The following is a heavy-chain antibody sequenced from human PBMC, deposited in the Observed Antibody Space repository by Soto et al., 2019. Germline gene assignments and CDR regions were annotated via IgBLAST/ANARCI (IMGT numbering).Heavy chain of an antibody. V-gene: IGHV3-23*01. D-gene: IGHD2-15*01. J-gene: IGHJ5*02. CDR2: ISGSGGST. CDR3: AKTRDIVVVVAATRAYNWFDP. CDR1: GFTFSSYA. Sequence: SLRLSCAASGFTFSSYAMSWVRQAPGKGLEWVSAISGSGGSTYYADSVKGRFTISRDNSKNTLYLQMNSLRAEDTAVYYCAKTRDIVVVVAATRAYNWFDPWGQGTLVTVSS.